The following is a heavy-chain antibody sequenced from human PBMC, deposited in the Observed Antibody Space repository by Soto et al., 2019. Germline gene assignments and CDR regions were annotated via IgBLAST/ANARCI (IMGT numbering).Heavy chain of an antibody. CDR1: GYIFTGYY. CDR2: INPNSGDT. J-gene: IGHJ4*02. Sequence: GASVKVSCKASGYIFTGYYIHWVRQAPGQGLEWMGWINPNSGDTNYTQKFQGWVTMTRDTSISTAYMELSRLRSDDTAVYYCATSRISIAVAGETEYYFDYWGQGTPVTVS. V-gene: IGHV1-2*04. CDR3: ATSRISIAVAGETEYYFDY. D-gene: IGHD6-19*01.